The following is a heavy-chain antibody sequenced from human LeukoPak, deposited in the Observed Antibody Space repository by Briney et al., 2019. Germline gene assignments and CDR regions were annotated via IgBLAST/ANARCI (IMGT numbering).Heavy chain of an antibody. J-gene: IGHJ4*02. CDR3: ARDPMVLYYFDY. Sequence: ASVKVSCKASGYTFTGYYMHWVRQAPGQGLEWMGIINPSGGSTSYAQKFQGRVTMTRDMSTSTVYMELSSLRSEDTAVYYCARDPMVLYYFDYWGQGTLVTVSS. CDR1: GYTFTGYY. CDR2: INPSGGST. D-gene: IGHD3-10*01. V-gene: IGHV1-46*01.